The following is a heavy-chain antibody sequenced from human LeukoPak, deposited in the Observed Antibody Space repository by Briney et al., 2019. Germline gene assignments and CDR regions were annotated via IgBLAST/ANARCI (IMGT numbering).Heavy chain of an antibody. J-gene: IGHJ5*02. CDR1: GFTFSSYS. D-gene: IGHD6-19*01. V-gene: IGHV3-48*04. Sequence: GGSLRLSCAASGFTFSSYSMNWVRQAPGEGLEWVSYISSSSSTIYYADSVKGRFTISRDNAKNSLYLQMNSLRAEDTAVYYCARAVAGVWFDPWGQGTLVTVSS. CDR2: ISSSSSTI. CDR3: ARAVAGVWFDP.